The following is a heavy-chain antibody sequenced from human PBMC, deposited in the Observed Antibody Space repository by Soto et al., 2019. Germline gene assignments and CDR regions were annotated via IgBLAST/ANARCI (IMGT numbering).Heavy chain of an antibody. V-gene: IGHV3-23*01. CDR3: AKVYCGGDCFHDAFDI. CDR1: GSTFSSYA. J-gene: IGHJ3*02. D-gene: IGHD2-21*02. Sequence: EVQLLESGGGLVQPGGSLRLSCAASGSTFSSYAMSWVRQAPGNGLEWGSAISGSGGRTYYADSVKGRFTISRDNSKNTLYLQMNSLRAEDTAVYYCAKVYCGGDCFHDAFDIWGQGTMVTVSS. CDR2: ISGSGGRT.